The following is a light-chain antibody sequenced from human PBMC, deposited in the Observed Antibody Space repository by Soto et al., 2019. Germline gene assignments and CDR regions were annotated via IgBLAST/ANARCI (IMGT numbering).Light chain of an antibody. CDR1: QSISSW. Sequence: DIQMTQSPSTLSASVGDSVTITCRASQSISSWLAWYQQKPGKAPKLLIYRASSLQSGVPSRFSGSGSGTEFTLTISSLQPDDFATYYCQQHNSYPWTFGQGTKVDIK. CDR3: QQHNSYPWT. CDR2: RAS. J-gene: IGKJ1*01. V-gene: IGKV1-5*03.